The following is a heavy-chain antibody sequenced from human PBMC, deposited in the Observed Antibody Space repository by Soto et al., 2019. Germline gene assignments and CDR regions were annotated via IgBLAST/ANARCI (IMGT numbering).Heavy chain of an antibody. CDR1: GDIVTSDGAA. Sequence: SQTVSLSCVISGDIVTSDGAAWKWIRQSPSRGLEWLGRTYYRSRWYNDYAVSVRSRITVNADTSKNQFSLHLNSVTPEGTAVYYCAGTSSLQWYYTDVWDKGTTVTVSS. CDR2: TYYRSRWYN. D-gene: IGHD1-7*01. CDR3: AGTSSLQWYYTDV. J-gene: IGHJ6*03. V-gene: IGHV6-1*01.